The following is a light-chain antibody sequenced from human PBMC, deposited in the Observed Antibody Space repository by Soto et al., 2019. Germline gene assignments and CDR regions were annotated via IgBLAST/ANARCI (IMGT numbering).Light chain of an antibody. CDR1: QDINIY. CDR2: DAS. CDR3: QVPTFFLLT. Sequence: DVQMKQSPASLSAYIGDRVTITCQATQDINIYLNWYQQKPGKAPNLLIYDASNLEIGVPSRFSGSGSGTEFTLIIIILQPEDCITDYCQVPTFFLLTFGGGSKVDI. J-gene: IGKJ4*01. V-gene: IGKV1-33*01.